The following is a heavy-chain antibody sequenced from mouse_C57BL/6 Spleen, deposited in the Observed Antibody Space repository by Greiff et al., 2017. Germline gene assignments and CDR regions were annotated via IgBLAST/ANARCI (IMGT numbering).Heavy chain of an antibody. CDR2: ISSGGSYT. J-gene: IGHJ4*01. D-gene: IGHD2-4*01. Sequence: DVKLVESGGDLVKPGGSLKLSCAASGFTFSSYGMSWVRQTPDKRLEWVATISSGGSYTYYPDSVKGRFTISRDNAKNTLYLQMSSLKSEDTAMYYCATLYYDYERGAMDYWGQGTSVTVSS. CDR1: GFTFSSYG. CDR3: ATLYYDYERGAMDY. V-gene: IGHV5-6*02.